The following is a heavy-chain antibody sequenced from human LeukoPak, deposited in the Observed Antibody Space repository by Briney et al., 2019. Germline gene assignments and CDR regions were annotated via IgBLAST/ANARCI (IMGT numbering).Heavy chain of an antibody. CDR3: AKASNTWNYFDY. J-gene: IGHJ4*02. CDR2: ISGSGGST. D-gene: IGHD1-1*01. V-gene: IGHV3-23*01. CDR1: GFIFSSYS. Sequence: GGSLRLSCAASGFIFSSYSMNWVRQAPGKGLEWVSAISGSGGSTYYADSVKGRFTISRDNSKNTLSLQMNSLRAEDTAIYYCAKASNTWNYFDYWGQGTLVTVSS.